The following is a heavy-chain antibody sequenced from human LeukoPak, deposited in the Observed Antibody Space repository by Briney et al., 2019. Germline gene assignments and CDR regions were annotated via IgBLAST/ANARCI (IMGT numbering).Heavy chain of an antibody. V-gene: IGHV3-23*01. D-gene: IGHD6-19*01. CDR3: AKGRSGGWAFDY. CDR2: IIPSGDRT. J-gene: IGHJ4*02. CDR1: GFTFSTYA. Sequence: PGGPVRLSCAASGFTFSTYAMTWVRQAPGKGLEWVSAIIPSGDRTYYADSVQGRFTISRDNSKNTLYLQMNSLRAEDTAIYYCAKGRSGGWAFDYWGQGTLVTVCS.